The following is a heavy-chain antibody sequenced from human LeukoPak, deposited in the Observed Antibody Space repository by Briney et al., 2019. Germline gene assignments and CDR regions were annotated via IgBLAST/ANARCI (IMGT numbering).Heavy chain of an antibody. CDR1: GGSISSYY. Sequence: SETLSLTCTVSGGSISSYYWSWIRQPPGKGLEWIGYIYYSGSTNYNPSLKSRVTISVDTSKNQFSLKLSSVTAADTAVYYCARGGCSGGSCYLLDHWGQGTLVTVSS. J-gene: IGHJ4*02. D-gene: IGHD2-15*01. CDR2: IYYSGST. CDR3: ARGGCSGGSCYLLDH. V-gene: IGHV4-59*01.